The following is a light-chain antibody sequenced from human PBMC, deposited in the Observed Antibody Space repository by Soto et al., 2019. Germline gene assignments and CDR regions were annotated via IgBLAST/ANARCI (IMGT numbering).Light chain of an antibody. J-gene: IGKJ4*01. CDR3: QQRSNWPQLT. CDR2: DAS. Sequence: EIVLTQSPATLSLSPGERATLSCRASQSVSISLAWYQQKPGQTPRLLIYDASNRATGIPARFSGSGSGTDFTLTISSREPEDFAVYYCQQRSNWPQLTFGGGTKVEIK. CDR1: QSVSIS. V-gene: IGKV3-11*01.